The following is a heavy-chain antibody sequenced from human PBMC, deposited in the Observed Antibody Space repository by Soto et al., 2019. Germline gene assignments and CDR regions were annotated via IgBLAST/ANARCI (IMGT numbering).Heavy chain of an antibody. CDR3: ARGGYYYDSSGYYQDY. Sequence: ASVKVSCKASGYTFTGYYMHWVRQAPGQGLEWMGWINPNSGGTNYAQKFQGRVTMTRDTSISTAYMELSRLRSDDTAVYYCARGGYYYDSSGYYQDYWGQGTQVTVSS. D-gene: IGHD3-22*01. J-gene: IGHJ4*02. CDR1: GYTFTGYY. V-gene: IGHV1-2*02. CDR2: INPNSGGT.